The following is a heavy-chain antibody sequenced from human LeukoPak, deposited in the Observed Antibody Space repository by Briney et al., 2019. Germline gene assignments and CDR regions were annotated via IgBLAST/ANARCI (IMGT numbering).Heavy chain of an antibody. CDR2: ISYRSSHI. J-gene: IGHJ4*02. Sequence: GGSLRLSCTASGFTFSDCDMNWFRQAPGKGLEWVTSISYRSSHIYYADSAKGRFTISRDNAKNSLYLQMNNLRAEDTAVYYCGRAFPPLRVAAAGDYWAQGTLVTVSS. V-gene: IGHV3-21*06. CDR3: GRAFPPLRVAAAGDY. D-gene: IGHD6-25*01. CDR1: GFTFSDCD.